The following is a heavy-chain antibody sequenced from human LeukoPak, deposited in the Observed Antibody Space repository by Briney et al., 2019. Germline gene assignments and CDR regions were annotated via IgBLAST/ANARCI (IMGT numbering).Heavy chain of an antibody. CDR3: ARGLPGYSSSPRFDP. V-gene: IGHV1-69*06. Sequence: GASVKVSCKASGGTFSSYAISWVRQAPGQGLEWMGGIIPIFGTANYAQKFQGRVTITADKSTSTAYMELSSLRSEDTAVYYCARGLPGYSSSPRFDPWGQGTLVTVSS. J-gene: IGHJ5*02. D-gene: IGHD6-13*01. CDR1: GGTFSSYA. CDR2: IIPIFGTA.